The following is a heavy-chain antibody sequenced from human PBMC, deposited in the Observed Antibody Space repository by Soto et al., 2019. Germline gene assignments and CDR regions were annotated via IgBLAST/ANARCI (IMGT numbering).Heavy chain of an antibody. J-gene: IGHJ6*03. D-gene: IGHD3-3*01. CDR3: ARRYDFSYYMYV. CDR2: ISSSGSTI. Sequence: GGSLRLSCAASGFTFSSYEMNWVRQAPGKGLEWVSYISSSGSTIYYADSVKGRFTISRDNAKNSLYLQMNSLIAEDAAVYYCARRYDFSYYMYVWGKGTTVTVSS. CDR1: GFTFSSYE. V-gene: IGHV3-48*03.